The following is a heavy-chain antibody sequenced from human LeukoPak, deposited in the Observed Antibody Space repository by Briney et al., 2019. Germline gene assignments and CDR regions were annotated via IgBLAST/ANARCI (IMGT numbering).Heavy chain of an antibody. CDR3: AKGYHNSWYSDYMDV. CDR1: GFTFSNAW. Sequence: PGGSLRLSCAASGFTFSNAWMSWVRQAPGKGLEWVGRIKSKTDGGTTDYAAPVKGRFTISRDDSKNTLYLQMNSLRAEDTALYYCAKGYHNSWYSDYMDVWGKGTTVTVSS. V-gene: IGHV3-15*01. D-gene: IGHD6-13*01. J-gene: IGHJ6*03. CDR2: IKSKTDGGTT.